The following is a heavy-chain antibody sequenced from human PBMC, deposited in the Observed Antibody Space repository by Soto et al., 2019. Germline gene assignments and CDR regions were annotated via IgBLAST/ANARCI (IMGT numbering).Heavy chain of an antibody. CDR2: IIPIFGTA. V-gene: IGHV1-69*06. Sequence: SVKVSCKASGGTFSSYAISWVRQAPGQGLEWMGGIIPIFGTANYAQKFQGRVTITADKSTSTAYMELSSLRSEDTAVYYCARAIGYYDSSGYYSPSAEYFQHWGQGTLVTVSS. CDR1: GGTFSSYA. D-gene: IGHD3-22*01. CDR3: ARAIGYYDSSGYYSPSAEYFQH. J-gene: IGHJ1*01.